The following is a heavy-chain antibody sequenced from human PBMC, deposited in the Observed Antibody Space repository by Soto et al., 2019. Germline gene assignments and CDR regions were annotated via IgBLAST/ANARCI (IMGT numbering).Heavy chain of an antibody. J-gene: IGHJ4*02. V-gene: IGHV4-31*03. Sequence: SETLSLTCTVSGGSISSGGYYWSWIRQHPGKGLEWIGYIYYSGSTYYNPSLKSRVTISVDTSKNQFSLKLSSVTAADTAVYYCARKRVTTRSWNFDYWGQGTLVTVSS. D-gene: IGHD4-17*01. CDR1: GGSISSGGYY. CDR2: IYYSGST. CDR3: ARKRVTTRSWNFDY.